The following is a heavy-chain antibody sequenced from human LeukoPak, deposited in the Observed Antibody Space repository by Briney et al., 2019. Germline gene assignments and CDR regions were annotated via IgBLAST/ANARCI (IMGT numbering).Heavy chain of an antibody. CDR1: GFTVSTNY. Sequence: GGSLRLSCAASGFTVSTNYMSWVRQAPGKGLEWVSVIYSGGSTDYADSVKGRFTISRDNSKNSLYLQMNSLRAEDTAVYYCARDLSSSGWDDAFDIWGQGTMVTVSS. CDR3: ARDLSSSGWDDAFDI. D-gene: IGHD6-19*01. V-gene: IGHV3-66*01. CDR2: IYSGGST. J-gene: IGHJ3*02.